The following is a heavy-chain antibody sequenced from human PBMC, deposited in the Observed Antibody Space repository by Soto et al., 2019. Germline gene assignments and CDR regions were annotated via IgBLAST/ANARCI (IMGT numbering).Heavy chain of an antibody. Sequence: QVQLVESGGGVVQPGRSLRLSCAASGFTFSSYAMHWVRQAPGKGLEWVAVISYDGSNKYYADSVKGRFTISRDNSKNTLYLQMNSLRGEDTAVYYWARDGASLWFGEVFHYYGMDVWGQGTTVTVSS. J-gene: IGHJ6*02. CDR2: ISYDGSNK. CDR1: GFTFSSYA. CDR3: ARDGASLWFGEVFHYYGMDV. V-gene: IGHV3-30-3*01. D-gene: IGHD3-10*01.